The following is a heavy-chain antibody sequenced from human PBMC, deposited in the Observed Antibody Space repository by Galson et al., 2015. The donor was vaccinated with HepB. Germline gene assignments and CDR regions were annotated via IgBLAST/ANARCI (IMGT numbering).Heavy chain of an antibody. V-gene: IGHV4-59*01. CDR2: IYYSGST. J-gene: IGHJ4*02. CDR1: GGSISSYY. CDR3: ARTDDRKLLWFGESKGFDY. Sequence: LSLTCTVSGGSISSYYWSWIRQPPGKGLEWIGYIYYSGSTNYNPSLKSRVTISVDTSKNQFSLKLSSVTAADTAVYYCARTDDRKLLWFGESKGFDYWGQGTLVTVSS. D-gene: IGHD3-10*01.